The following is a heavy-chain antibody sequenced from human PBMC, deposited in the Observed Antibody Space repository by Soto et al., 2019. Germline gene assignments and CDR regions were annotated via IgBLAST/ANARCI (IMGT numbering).Heavy chain of an antibody. Sequence: PGGSLRLSCAASGLPFTNFWMHWVRQAPGEGLVWVSRIKSDGSGTRYAESVKGRLTISRDNAKNTLYLQMNSLRVEDTAVYYCENSYWPVGNYWGQGIPVTVSS. V-gene: IGHV3-74*01. CDR3: ENSYWPVGNY. CDR1: GLPFTNFW. J-gene: IGHJ4*02. D-gene: IGHD1-26*01. CDR2: IKSDGSGT.